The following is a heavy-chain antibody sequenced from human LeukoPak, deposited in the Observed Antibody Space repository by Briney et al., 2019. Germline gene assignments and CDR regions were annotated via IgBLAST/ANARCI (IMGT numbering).Heavy chain of an antibody. CDR2: IYSGGST. V-gene: IGHV3-66*01. CDR3: ARGVYQLPTLNFDS. J-gene: IGHJ4*02. D-gene: IGHD2-2*01. CDR1: GFTVSSNY. Sequence: GGSLRLSCAASGFTVSSNYMSWVRQAPGKGLEWVSVIYSGGSTYYADSVKGRFTISRDDSKNTLYLQMNSLRAEDTAVYYCARGVYQLPTLNFDSWGQGTLVTVSS.